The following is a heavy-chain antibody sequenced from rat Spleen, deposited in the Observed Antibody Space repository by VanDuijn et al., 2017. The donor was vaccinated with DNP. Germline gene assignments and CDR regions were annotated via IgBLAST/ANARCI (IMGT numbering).Heavy chain of an antibody. CDR3: ARDLIIRDTTSAMDA. CDR1: GFSLTSYN. V-gene: IGHV2-41*01. J-gene: IGHJ4*01. CDR2: IGNTGGT. Sequence: QVQLKESGPGLVQPSQTLSLTCTVAGFSLTSYNVHWVRQPPGKGLEWMGLIGNTGGTRYNSVLKSRLGISKDTSKSQVFLRMNSLQTEDTATYYCARDLIIRDTTSAMDAWGQGTSVTVSS. D-gene: IGHD4-3*01.